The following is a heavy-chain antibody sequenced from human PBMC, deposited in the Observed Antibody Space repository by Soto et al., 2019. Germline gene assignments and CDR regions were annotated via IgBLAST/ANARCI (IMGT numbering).Heavy chain of an antibody. CDR3: ARDETGDSYYYYYGMDV. V-gene: IGHV1-69*01. J-gene: IGHJ6*02. CDR1: GGSFKNFN. CDR2: IIPMFGTA. Sequence: QVQLVQSGAEVKKPGSSVKVSCKASGGSFKNFNFNRVRQAPGQGLEWMGGIIPMFGTADYAQRFQGRVTITADDSTSTTYMELSGLRSEDTAVYYCARDETGDSYYYYYGMDVWGQGTTVTVSS. D-gene: IGHD7-27*01.